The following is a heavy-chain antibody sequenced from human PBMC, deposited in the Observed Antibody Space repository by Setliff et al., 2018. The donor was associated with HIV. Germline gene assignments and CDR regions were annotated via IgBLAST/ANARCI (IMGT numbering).Heavy chain of an antibody. D-gene: IGHD6-25*01. CDR3: VTSPGSFTSVDETEAGDY. V-gene: IGHV1-2*02. CDR1: GNSFNGDF. CDR2: IKLSSGGT. J-gene: IGHJ4*02. Sequence: GASVKVSCKAPGNSFNGDFLNWVRQAPGQGLEWMGNIKLSSGGTKFAQKFLGRVTMTRDTSTNTAFMEWRRLNSDETATYFCVTSPGSFTSVDETEAGDYWGQGTLVTVSS.